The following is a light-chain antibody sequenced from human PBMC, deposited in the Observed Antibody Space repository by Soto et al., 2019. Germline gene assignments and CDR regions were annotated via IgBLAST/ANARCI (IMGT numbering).Light chain of an antibody. CDR3: QQSASIPWT. V-gene: IGKV1-39*01. CDR2: AAS. Sequence: DIQMTQSPSSLSASVGDRVTITCRASQIISTYLNWYQQKPGKAPDLLIFAASSLQSGVPSRFSGSGSGTDFTLSINSLQPEDFATYYCQQSASIPWTFGQGTKVEIK. J-gene: IGKJ1*01. CDR1: QIISTY.